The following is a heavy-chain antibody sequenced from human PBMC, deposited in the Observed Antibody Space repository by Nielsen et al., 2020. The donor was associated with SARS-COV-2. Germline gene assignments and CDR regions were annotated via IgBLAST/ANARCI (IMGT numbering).Heavy chain of an antibody. CDR2: IWYDGSNK. V-gene: IGHV3-33*01. CDR3: AQQGDYEGTGGAFDI. J-gene: IGHJ3*02. Sequence: SCKASGYTFTSYGMHWVRQAPGKGLEWVAVIWYDGSNKYYADSVKGRFTISRDNSKNTLYLQMNSLRAEDTAVYYCAQQGDYEGTGGAFDIWGQGTMVTVSS. CDR1: GYTFTSYG. D-gene: IGHD4-17*01.